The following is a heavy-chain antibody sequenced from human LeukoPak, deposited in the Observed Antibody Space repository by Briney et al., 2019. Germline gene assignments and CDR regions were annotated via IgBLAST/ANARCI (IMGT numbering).Heavy chain of an antibody. J-gene: IGHJ4*02. Sequence: ASVKVSCKASGYTFTNYGITWVRQAPGQGLEWVGWISTYNGNTTYAQKLQGRVTMTTDTSTSTAYMEMRSLRSDDTAVYYCARELTPQAVYFENSSGVDYWGQGTLVTVSS. V-gene: IGHV1-18*01. CDR3: ARELTPQAVYFENSSGVDY. CDR1: GYTFTNYG. D-gene: IGHD3-22*01. CDR2: ISTYNGNT.